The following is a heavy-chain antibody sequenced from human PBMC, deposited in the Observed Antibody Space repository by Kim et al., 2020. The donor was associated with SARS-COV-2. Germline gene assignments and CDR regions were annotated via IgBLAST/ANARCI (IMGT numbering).Heavy chain of an antibody. D-gene: IGHD6-19*01. J-gene: IGHJ4*02. CDR3: ARQIAVAGTNLLDY. V-gene: IGHV5-51*01. Sequence: PSFQGQVTLSADKSISTAYLQWSSLKASDTAMYYCARQIAVAGTNLLDYWGQGTLVTVSS.